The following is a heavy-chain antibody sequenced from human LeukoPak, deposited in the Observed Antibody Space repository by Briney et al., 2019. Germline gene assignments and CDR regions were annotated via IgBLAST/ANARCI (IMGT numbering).Heavy chain of an antibody. D-gene: IGHD6-6*01. CDR1: GGTFSSYA. V-gene: IGHV1-69*05. CDR2: IIPIFGTA. J-gene: IGHJ6*03. CDR3: ARDHMAARPYYYYMDV. Sequence: SVKLSCKASGGTFSSYAISWVRQAPGQGLEWMGGIIPIFGTANYAQNFQGRVTITTDESTSTAYMELSSLRSEDTAVYYCARDHMAARPYYYYMDVWGKGTTVTVSS.